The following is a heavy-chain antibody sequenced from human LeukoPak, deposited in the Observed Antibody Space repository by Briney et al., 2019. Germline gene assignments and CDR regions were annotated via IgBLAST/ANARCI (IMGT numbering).Heavy chain of an antibody. CDR1: GFPFNDYW. D-gene: IGHD3-10*01. CDR3: ARSSMVRAPGQAFDI. Sequence: GGSLRLSCAASGFPFNDYWMSWVRQAPGKGLEWVANIKQDESEKYYVDSVKGRFTISRDNAKNSLYLQMVSLRAEDTAVYYCARSSMVRAPGQAFDIWGQGTMVTVSS. V-gene: IGHV3-7*03. CDR2: IKQDESEK. J-gene: IGHJ3*02.